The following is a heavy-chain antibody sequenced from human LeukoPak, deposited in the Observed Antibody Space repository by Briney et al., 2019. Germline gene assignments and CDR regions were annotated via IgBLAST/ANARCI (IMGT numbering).Heavy chain of an antibody. CDR1: GFTFSSYG. J-gene: IGHJ4*02. CDR3: ARSGGNTAMVRILDYYFDY. D-gene: IGHD5-18*01. V-gene: IGHV3-33*01. CDR2: ICFDGSNK. Sequence: GGSLRLSCAASGFTFSSYGMHWVRQAPGKGLEWVALICFDGSNKYYADSVKGRFTISRDNSKNTLYLQMNSLRAEDTAVYYCARSGGNTAMVRILDYYFDYWGQGTLVTVSS.